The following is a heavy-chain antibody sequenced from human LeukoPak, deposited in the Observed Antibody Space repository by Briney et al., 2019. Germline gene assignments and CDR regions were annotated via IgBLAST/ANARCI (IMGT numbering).Heavy chain of an antibody. D-gene: IGHD6-19*01. V-gene: IGHV5-51*01. CDR2: IYPGDSDT. J-gene: IGHJ5*02. CDR3: ARHLGSGWYPTAYNWFDP. CDR1: GYSFTSYW. Sequence: ESLKISCKGSGYSFTSYWIGWVRQMPGKGLEWMGIIYPGDSDTRYSPSLQGQVTISADKSISTAYLQWSSLKASDTAMYYCARHLGSGWYPTAYNWFDPWGQGTLVTVSS.